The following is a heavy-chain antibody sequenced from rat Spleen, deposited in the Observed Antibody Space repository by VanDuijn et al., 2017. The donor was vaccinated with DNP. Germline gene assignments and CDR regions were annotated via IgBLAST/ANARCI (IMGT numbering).Heavy chain of an antibody. CDR1: GFTFSDYF. Sequence: EIQLVESGGGLVQPGGSLKLSCAASGFTFSDYFMGWVRQAPKKGLEWVASISYEDRSTYYGDSVKGRFTISRDNAKNTPYRQMDSLRSEDTATYYCARHRAIAAIWDYWGQGVMVTVSS. CDR3: ARHRAIAAIWDY. D-gene: IGHD1-2*01. V-gene: IGHV5-22*01. J-gene: IGHJ2*01. CDR2: ISYEDRST.